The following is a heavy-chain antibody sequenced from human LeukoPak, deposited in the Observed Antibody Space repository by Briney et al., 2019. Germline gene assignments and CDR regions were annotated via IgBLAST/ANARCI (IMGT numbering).Heavy chain of an antibody. CDR1: GGTFSSYA. CDR3: ARGRGGYSYGYEPPTDY. CDR2: VIPIFGTA. Sequence: SVKVSCKASGGTFSSYAISWVRQAPGQGLEWMGGVIPIFGTANYAQKFQGRVTITADESTSTAYMELSSLRSEDTAVYYCARGRGGYSYGYEPPTDYWGQGTLVTVSS. V-gene: IGHV1-69*01. D-gene: IGHD5-18*01. J-gene: IGHJ4*02.